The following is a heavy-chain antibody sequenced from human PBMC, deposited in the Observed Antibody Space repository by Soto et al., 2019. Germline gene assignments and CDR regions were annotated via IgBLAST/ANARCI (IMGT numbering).Heavy chain of an antibody. V-gene: IGHV3-23*01. CDR2: ISGSGGST. D-gene: IGHD1-26*01. CDR1: GFTFSSYA. Sequence: EVQLLESGGGLVQPGGSLRLSCAASGFTFSSYAMSWVRQAPGKGLEWVSAISGSGGSTYYADSVKGRFTISRDNSKNTLNLQMNCLRAEDTAVYYCAKDLISGSYSYFDYWGQGTLVTVSS. CDR3: AKDLISGSYSYFDY. J-gene: IGHJ4*02.